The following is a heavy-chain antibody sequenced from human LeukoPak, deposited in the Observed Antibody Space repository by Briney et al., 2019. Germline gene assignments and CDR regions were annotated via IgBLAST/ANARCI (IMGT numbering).Heavy chain of an antibody. D-gene: IGHD2-8*01. CDR2: IYYSGRT. Sequence: PSETLSLTCTVSGGSISSYYWRWIRQPPGKGLEWIGYIYYSGRTNSNTSLTRRVTLSVDTSKKQFALKLSSVTAADTAVYYCARWGSVLSQIDYWGQGTLVTVSS. CDR3: ARWGSVLSQIDY. V-gene: IGHV4-59*01. CDR1: GGSISSYY. J-gene: IGHJ4*02.